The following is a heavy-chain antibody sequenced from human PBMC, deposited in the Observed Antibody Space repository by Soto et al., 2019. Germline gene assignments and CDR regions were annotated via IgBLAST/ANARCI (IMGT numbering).Heavy chain of an antibody. CDR2: IIPIFGTA. CDR3: ARGNKLRYFDWPLGY. Sequence: ASVKVSCKASGGTFSSYAISWLRQSPGQGLEWMGGIIPIFGTANYAQKFQGRVTITADKSTSTAYMELSSLRSEDTAVYYCARGNKLRYFDWPLGYWGQGTLVTVSS. CDR1: GGTFSSYA. J-gene: IGHJ4*02. D-gene: IGHD3-9*01. V-gene: IGHV1-69*06.